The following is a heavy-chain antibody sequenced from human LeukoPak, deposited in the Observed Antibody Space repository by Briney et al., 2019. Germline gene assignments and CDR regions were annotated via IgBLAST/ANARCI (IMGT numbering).Heavy chain of an antibody. CDR1: GGSISSGSYY. D-gene: IGHD6-25*01. J-gene: IGHJ6*02. V-gene: IGHV4-61*02. CDR2: IYTSGST. CDR3: ASQRSDYYYYYGMDV. Sequence: PSQTLSLTCTVSGGSISSGSYYWSWIRQPAGKGLEWIGRIYTSGSTNYNPSLKSRVTISVDTSKNQFSLKLSSVTAADTAVYYCASQRSDYYYYYGMDVWGQGTTVTVSS.